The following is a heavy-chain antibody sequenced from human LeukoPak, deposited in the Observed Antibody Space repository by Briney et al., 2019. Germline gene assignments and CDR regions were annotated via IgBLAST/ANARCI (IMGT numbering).Heavy chain of an antibody. CDR1: GFTFDDYG. J-gene: IGHJ5*02. Sequence: GGSLRLSCAASGFTFDDYGMSWVRQAPGKGLEWVSGINWSGISIGYADSVRGRFTISRDNAKNSLYLQMNSLRAEDTALYYCAREGAKWLQYNSNWFDPWGQGTLVTVSS. V-gene: IGHV3-20*04. CDR2: INWSGISI. CDR3: AREGAKWLQYNSNWFDP. D-gene: IGHD5-24*01.